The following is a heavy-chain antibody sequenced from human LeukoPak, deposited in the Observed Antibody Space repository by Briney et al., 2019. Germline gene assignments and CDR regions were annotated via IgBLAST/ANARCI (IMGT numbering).Heavy chain of an antibody. CDR2: INPSGGST. D-gene: IGHD3-10*01. J-gene: IGHJ3*02. CDR1: GYTFTSYY. Sequence: ASVKVSCKASGYTFTSYYMHWVRQAPGQGLEWMGIINPSGGSTSYAQKFQGRVTMTRDMSTSTVYMELSSLRSEDTAVYYCARDFGERQWSIDAFDIWGQGTMVTVSS. V-gene: IGHV1-46*01. CDR3: ARDFGERQWSIDAFDI.